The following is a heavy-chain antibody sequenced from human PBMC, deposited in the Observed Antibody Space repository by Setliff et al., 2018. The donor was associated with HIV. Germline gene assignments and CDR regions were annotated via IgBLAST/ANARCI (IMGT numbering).Heavy chain of an antibody. CDR1: GYSINNGYY. CDR2: IFRSGST. V-gene: IGHV4-38-2*02. CDR3: ARVPHQTVGPTTLLYHFDP. Sequence: KPSETLSLTCTVSGYSINNGYYWAWIRQPPGKGLEWIGSIFRSGSTYYNPSLKSRVTISVDTSKNQFSLKMTSVTAADTAVFYCARVPHQTVGPTTLLYHFDPWGQGTPVTVS. D-gene: IGHD1-26*01. J-gene: IGHJ5*02.